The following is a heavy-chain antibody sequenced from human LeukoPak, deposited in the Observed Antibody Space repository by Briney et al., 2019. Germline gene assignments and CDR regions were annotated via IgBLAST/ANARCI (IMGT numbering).Heavy chain of an antibody. J-gene: IGHJ3*02. V-gene: IGHV4-30-4*07. D-gene: IGHD3-22*01. CDR2: IYHSGST. CDR1: GGSISSGSYY. CDR3: ARPYYDSSGYYHDAFDI. Sequence: SQTLSLTCTVSGGSISSGSYYWSWIRQPAGKGLEWIGYIYHSGSTYYNPSLKSRVTMSVDTSKNQFSLKLSSVTAADTAVYYCARPYYDSSGYYHDAFDIWGQGTMVTVSS.